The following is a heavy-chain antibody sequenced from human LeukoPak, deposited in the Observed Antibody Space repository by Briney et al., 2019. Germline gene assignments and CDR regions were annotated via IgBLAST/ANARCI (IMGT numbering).Heavy chain of an antibody. J-gene: IGHJ3*02. CDR1: GGSLSSDGYY. V-gene: IGHV4-31*03. Sequence: PSETLSLTCTVSGGSLSSDGYYWSWIRQHPGKGLEWIAYIYSSGSTYYNPSLKSRVTISVDTSKKQFSLRLSSVTAADTAVYYCARVSGWYLAFDIWGQGTMVTVSS. D-gene: IGHD6-19*01. CDR3: ARVSGWYLAFDI. CDR2: IYSSGST.